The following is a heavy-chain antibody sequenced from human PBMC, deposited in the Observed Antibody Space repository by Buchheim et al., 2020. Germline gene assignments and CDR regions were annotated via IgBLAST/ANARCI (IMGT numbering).Heavy chain of an antibody. J-gene: IGHJ6*02. V-gene: IGHV3-30*18. D-gene: IGHD6-19*01. CDR3: AKDRSSGWYVRPYYYYYGMDV. CDR1: GFTFSSYG. CDR2: ISYDGSNK. Sequence: QVQLVESGGGVVQPGRSLRLSCAASGFTFSSYGMHWVRQAPGKGLEWVAVISYDGSNKYYADSVKGRFTISRDNSKTTLYLQMNSLRAEDTAVYYCAKDRSSGWYVRPYYYYYGMDVWGQGTT.